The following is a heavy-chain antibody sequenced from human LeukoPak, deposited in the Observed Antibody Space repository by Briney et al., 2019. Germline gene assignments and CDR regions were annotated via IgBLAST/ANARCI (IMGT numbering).Heavy chain of an antibody. Sequence: PSETLSLTCTVSGGSISSSSYYWGWLRQPPGKGLEWIGSIYYSGSTYYNPSLKSRVTISVDTSKNQFSLKLSSVTAADTAVYYCAGNNYYSYDDYWGQGTLVTVSS. V-gene: IGHV4-39*01. D-gene: IGHD5-18*01. J-gene: IGHJ4*02. CDR3: AGNNYYSYDDY. CDR1: GGSISSSSYY. CDR2: IYYSGST.